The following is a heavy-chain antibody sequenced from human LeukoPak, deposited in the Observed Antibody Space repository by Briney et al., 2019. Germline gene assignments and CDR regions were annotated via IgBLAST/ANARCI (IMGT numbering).Heavy chain of an antibody. CDR2: ISYDGSNK. CDR1: GFTFSSYA. D-gene: IGHD2-15*01. V-gene: IGHV3-30-3*01. CDR3: ARDYAAAWDY. Sequence: GGSLRLSCAASGFTFSSYAMHWVRQAPGKGLEWVAVISYDGSNKYYADSVKGRFTISRDNAKNSLYLQMNSLRAEDTAVYYCARDYAAAWDYWGQGTLVTVSS. J-gene: IGHJ4*02.